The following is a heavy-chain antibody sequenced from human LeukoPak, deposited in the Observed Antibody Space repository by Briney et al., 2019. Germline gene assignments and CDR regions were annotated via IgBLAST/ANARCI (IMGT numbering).Heavy chain of an antibody. J-gene: IGHJ6*03. CDR3: ARGHYDILTGYSQGYMDD. CDR1: GGSISSGSYY. D-gene: IGHD3-9*01. Sequence: SQTLSLTCTVSGGSISSGSYYWSWIRQPAGKGLEWIGRFYTSGSTNYNPSLKSRVTISVDTSKNQFSLKLSSVTAADTAVYYCARGHYDILTGYSQGYMDDWGKGTTVTVSS. V-gene: IGHV4-61*02. CDR2: FYTSGST.